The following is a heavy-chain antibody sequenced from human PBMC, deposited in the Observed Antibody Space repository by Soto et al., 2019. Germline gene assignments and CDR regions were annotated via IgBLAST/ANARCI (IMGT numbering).Heavy chain of an antibody. J-gene: IGHJ6*02. D-gene: IGHD3-9*01. CDR3: ARQPVSATCKFCFYSYGMDV. CDR1: GGSFTDYF. Sequence: SETLSLTCAVYGGSFTDYFWNWIRQPPGKGLEWIGEIHHSGKTHYNPSLKSRVAILVDTSKNQFSLRLISVTAADTAVYYCARQPVSATCKFCFYSYGMDVWGPGTTVTV. V-gene: IGHV4-34*01. CDR2: IHHSGKT.